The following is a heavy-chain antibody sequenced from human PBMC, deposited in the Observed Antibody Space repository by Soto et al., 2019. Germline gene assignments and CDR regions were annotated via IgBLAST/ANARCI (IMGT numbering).Heavy chain of an antibody. Sequence: EVQLLESGGGLVQPGGSLRLSCAASGFTFSRYAMNWVRQAPGKGLEWVSVIGISGGNTYYEDSVEGRFTISRDNSENTLYLQMNSLRAEDTAVYYCARGSVGIFGVVHNWFDPWGQGTLVTVSS. D-gene: IGHD3-3*01. CDR3: ARGSVGIFGVVHNWFDP. V-gene: IGHV3-23*01. CDR2: IGISGGNT. J-gene: IGHJ5*02. CDR1: GFTFSRYA.